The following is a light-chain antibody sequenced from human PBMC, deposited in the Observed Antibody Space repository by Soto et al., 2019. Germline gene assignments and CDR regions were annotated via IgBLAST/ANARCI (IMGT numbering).Light chain of an antibody. Sequence: EIVLTQSPGTLSFSPGETATLSCRASQSVTSNYLAWYQQKLGQAPRLLIYGASSRATGIPDRFSGSGSGTDFTLTISGLEPEDIAVYYCQQYGSTPRTFGQGTKVDIK. CDR1: QSVTSNY. V-gene: IGKV3-20*01. CDR2: GAS. CDR3: QQYGSTPRT. J-gene: IGKJ1*01.